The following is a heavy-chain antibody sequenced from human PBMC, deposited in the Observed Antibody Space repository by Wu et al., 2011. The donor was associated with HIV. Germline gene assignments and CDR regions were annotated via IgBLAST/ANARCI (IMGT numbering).Heavy chain of an antibody. CDR2: IIPIFGTA. CDR1: GATFSSYA. CDR3: ARSGVSAEYYFYYMNV. Sequence: QVHLVQSGPEVKKPGSSVKVSCKASGATFSSYAISWVRQAPGQGLEWMGRIIPIFGTANYAQKFQGRVTITADKSATTVYMELRSLRSEDTAMYYCARSGVSAEYYFYYMNVWGKGTTVTVSS. V-gene: IGHV1-69*14. J-gene: IGHJ6*03. D-gene: IGHD2-2*01.